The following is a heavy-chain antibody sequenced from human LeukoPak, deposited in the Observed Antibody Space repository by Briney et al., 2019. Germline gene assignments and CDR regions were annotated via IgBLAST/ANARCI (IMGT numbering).Heavy chain of an antibody. CDR2: INHSGST. J-gene: IGHJ4*02. CDR3: ARGRYSSSWYTRNFDY. D-gene: IGHD6-13*01. Sequence: SETLSLTCAVYGGSFSGYYWSWIRQPPGKGLEWIGEINHSGSTNYNPSLKRRVTISVDTSKNQFSLKLSSVTAADTAVYYCARGRYSSSWYTRNFDYWGQGTLVTVSS. CDR1: GGSFSGYY. V-gene: IGHV4-34*01.